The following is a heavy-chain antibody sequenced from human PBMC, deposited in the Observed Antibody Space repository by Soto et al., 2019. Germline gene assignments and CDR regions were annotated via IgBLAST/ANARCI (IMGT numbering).Heavy chain of an antibody. D-gene: IGHD3-22*01. CDR2: IYHSGST. J-gene: IGHJ4*02. V-gene: IGHV4-30-2*01. CDR1: GGSISSGCYS. Sequence: TLSLTSAVSGGSISSGCYSWSWIRQPQGKGLEWIGYIYHSGSTYYNPSLKSRVTISVDRSKNQFSLKLTSVTAADTDVYYCARSLSVVQVYFAYWGQGTLVPVSS. CDR3: ARSLSVVQVYFAY.